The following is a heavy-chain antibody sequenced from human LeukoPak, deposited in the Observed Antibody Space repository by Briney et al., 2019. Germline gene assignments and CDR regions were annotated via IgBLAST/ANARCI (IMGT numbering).Heavy chain of an antibody. CDR1: GFTFSHYG. J-gene: IGHJ6*03. CDR3: AKDRDYGDYPSAYYYYMDV. D-gene: IGHD4-17*01. CDR2: IRNDGTNK. V-gene: IGHV3-30*02. Sequence: PGRSLRLSCATSGFTFSHYGVHWVRQAPGKGLEWVAFIRNDGTNKWYANSVKGRFTISRDNSKNMLYLQMNSLRAEDTAVYHCAKDRDYGDYPSAYYYYMDVWGKGTTVTVSS.